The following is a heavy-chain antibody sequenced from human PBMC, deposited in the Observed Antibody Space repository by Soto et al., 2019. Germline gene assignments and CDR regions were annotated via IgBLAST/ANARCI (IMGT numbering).Heavy chain of an antibody. Sequence: QVQLVQSGAEVKKPGASVKVSCKASGYTFSSHDINWVRQATGQGLEWMGWMNPNSGNTGYAQKFQGRVTMTRNTYISTAYMELSSMRSEDMAVYYCSCYVRSYYNGMDVWGQGTTVTVSS. V-gene: IGHV1-8*01. J-gene: IGHJ6*02. CDR2: MNPNSGNT. D-gene: IGHD3-16*01. CDR3: SCYVRSYYNGMDV. CDR1: GYTFSSHD.